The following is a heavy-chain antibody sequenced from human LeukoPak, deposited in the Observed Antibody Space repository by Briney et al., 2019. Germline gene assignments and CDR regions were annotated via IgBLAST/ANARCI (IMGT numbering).Heavy chain of an antibody. J-gene: IGHJ4*02. D-gene: IGHD3-9*01. V-gene: IGHV4-34*01. CDR1: GGSFSGYQ. CDR3: AREYYDILTGYSDY. Sequence: SETLSLTCAVYGGSFSGYQWSWIRQPPGKGLEWIGEINHSGSSNYNPSLKSRVTISVDTSKNQFSLKLSSVTAADTAVYYCAREYYDILTGYSDYWGQGTLVTVSS. CDR2: INHSGSS.